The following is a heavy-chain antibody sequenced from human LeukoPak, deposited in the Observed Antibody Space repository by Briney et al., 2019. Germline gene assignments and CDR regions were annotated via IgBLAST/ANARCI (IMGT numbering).Heavy chain of an antibody. D-gene: IGHD2-21*02. CDR2: IYTSGST. V-gene: IGHV4-61*02. J-gene: IGHJ4*02. CDR1: GDPISSGSYY. CDR3: AREAYCGGDCYYATDY. Sequence: TSETLSLTCTVSGDPISSGSYYWSWSRQPGGRGLEWIARIYTSGSTNYNPALKSRVTISVDTSKNQFSLKLSSVTAADTAVYYCAREAYCGGDCYYATDYWGQGTLVTVSS.